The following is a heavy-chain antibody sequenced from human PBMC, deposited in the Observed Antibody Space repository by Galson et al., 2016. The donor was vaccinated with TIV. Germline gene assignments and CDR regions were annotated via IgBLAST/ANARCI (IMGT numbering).Heavy chain of an antibody. CDR1: GDSITSAYY. J-gene: IGHJ4*02. CDR3: VRHGNWNYASYFDY. CDR2: IYHTGST. D-gene: IGHD1-7*01. V-gene: IGHV4-38-2*01. Sequence: ETLSLTCAVSGDSITSAYYWGWIRQPPGKGLEWIGSIYHTGSTHYNSSLRTRGTISVDTSKNQISLTLSSVTAADTAMYYCVRHGNWNYASYFDYWGQGALVTVSS.